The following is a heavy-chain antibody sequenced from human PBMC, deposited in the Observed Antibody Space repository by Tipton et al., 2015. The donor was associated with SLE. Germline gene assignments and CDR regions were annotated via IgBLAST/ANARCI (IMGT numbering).Heavy chain of an antibody. CDR2: IYHSGST. V-gene: IGHV4-38-2*01. CDR3: ARLPREWEVNALYYYFYYVDV. CDR1: GYSISSGYY. D-gene: IGHD1-26*01. J-gene: IGHJ6*03. Sequence: TLSLTCAVSGYSISSGYYWGWIRQPPGKGLEWIGSIYHSGSTYYNPSLKSRVTISVDTSKNQFSLTLSSVTAADTAVYYCARLPREWEVNALYYYFYYVDVWGKGTPVTVSS.